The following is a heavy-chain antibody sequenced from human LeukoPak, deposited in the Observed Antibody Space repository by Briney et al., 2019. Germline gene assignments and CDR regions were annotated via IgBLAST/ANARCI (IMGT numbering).Heavy chain of an antibody. CDR1: GFTFSSYG. V-gene: IGHV3-33*01. Sequence: PGRSLRLSCAASGFTFSSYGMHWVRQAPGKGLEWVAVIRYDGSNKYYADSVKGRFTISRDNSKNTLYLQMNSLRAEDTAVYYCARVSGSSGWYDIDYWGQGTLVTVSS. D-gene: IGHD6-19*01. CDR2: IRYDGSNK. J-gene: IGHJ4*02. CDR3: ARVSGSSGWYDIDY.